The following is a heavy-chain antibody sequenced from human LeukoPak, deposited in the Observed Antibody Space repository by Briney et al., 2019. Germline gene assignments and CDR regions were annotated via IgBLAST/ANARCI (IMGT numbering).Heavy chain of an antibody. D-gene: IGHD2/OR15-2a*01. J-gene: IGHJ4*02. CDR3: AGHHPRNTVDF. CDR2: IYYSGST. CDR1: GGTVSSGSISSYY. Sequence: SETLSLTCTVSGGTVSSGSISSYYWSWIRQPPGKGLEWIGYIYYSGSTNYNPSLKSRVTISVDTSKNQFSLKLSSVTAADTAVYYCAGHHPRNTVDFWGQGTLVTVSS. V-gene: IGHV4-59*08.